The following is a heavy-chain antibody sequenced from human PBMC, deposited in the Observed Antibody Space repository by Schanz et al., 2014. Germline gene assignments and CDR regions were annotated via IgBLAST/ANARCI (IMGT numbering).Heavy chain of an antibody. CDR3: ASVIMVAGNHRDGRDV. D-gene: IGHD6-19*01. CDR2: ISNSGTYT. J-gene: IGHJ6*02. V-gene: IGHV3-11*05. Sequence: VQVVESGGGLVQPGGSLRLSCAVSGFTVSANYMIWVRQPPGKGLEWISYISNSGTYTKYADSVKGRFVISRDNARSSLYLQMSSLRDGDTAVYYCASVIMVAGNHRDGRDVWGQGTTVIVSS. CDR1: GFTVSANY.